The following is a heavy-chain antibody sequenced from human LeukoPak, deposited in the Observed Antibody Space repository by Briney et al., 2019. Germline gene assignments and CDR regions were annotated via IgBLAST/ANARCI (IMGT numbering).Heavy chain of an antibody. CDR2: INLSGGST. Sequence: ASVKVSCKASGFAFINSYMHWVRQAPGQGLEWLGIINLSGGSTHYPQKFQDRVTMTRDTSTSTVYMELSSLRSEDTAVYYCARDLDYGEKSEDYWGQGTLVTVSS. CDR1: GFAFINSY. J-gene: IGHJ4*02. CDR3: ARDLDYGEKSEDY. V-gene: IGHV1-46*01. D-gene: IGHD4/OR15-4a*01.